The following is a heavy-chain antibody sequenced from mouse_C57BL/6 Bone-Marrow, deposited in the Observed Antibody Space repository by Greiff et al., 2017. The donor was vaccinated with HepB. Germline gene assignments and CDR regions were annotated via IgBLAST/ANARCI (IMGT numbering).Heavy chain of an antibody. CDR1: GYTFTDYE. CDR3: TRGNYYGSSYDVFAY. Sequence: VKLQESGAELVRPGASVTLSCKASGYTFTDYEMHWVKQTPVHGLEWIGAIDPETGGTAYNQKFKGKAILTADKSSSTAYMELRSLTSEDSAVYYCTRGNYYGSSYDVFAYWGQGTLVTVSA. CDR2: IDPETGGT. J-gene: IGHJ3*01. D-gene: IGHD1-1*01. V-gene: IGHV1-15*01.